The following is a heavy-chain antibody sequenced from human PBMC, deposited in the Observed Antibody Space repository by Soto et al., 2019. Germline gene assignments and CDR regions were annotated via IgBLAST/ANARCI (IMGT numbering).Heavy chain of an antibody. V-gene: IGHV2-5*02. Sequence: QITLKESGPTLVKPTQTLTLTCTFSGFSLSTSGVGVGWIRQPPGKALEWLALIYWDDDKRYSPSLKSRLTITKDTPKNQVVLTMTNMDPVDTATYYCAHLDSGSYYPYYYYGMDVWGQGTTVTVSS. CDR1: GFSLSTSGVG. D-gene: IGHD3-10*01. CDR3: AHLDSGSYYPYYYYGMDV. J-gene: IGHJ6*02. CDR2: IYWDDDK.